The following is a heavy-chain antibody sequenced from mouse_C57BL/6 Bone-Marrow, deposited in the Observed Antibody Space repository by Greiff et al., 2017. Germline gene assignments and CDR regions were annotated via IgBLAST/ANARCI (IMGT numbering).Heavy chain of an antibody. D-gene: IGHD2-3*01. Sequence: VQLQQSGAELVRPGASVKLSCTASGFNIKDDYIHWVKQRPEQGLEWIGWIDPEIGDTEYASKFQGKATITSDTSSNTAYLQRSSLTSEDTAVYYCSSFDGNYVDFWGQGTPLTVAS. V-gene: IGHV14-4*01. CDR1: GFNIKDDY. CDR3: SSFDGNYVDF. J-gene: IGHJ2*01. CDR2: IDPEIGDT.